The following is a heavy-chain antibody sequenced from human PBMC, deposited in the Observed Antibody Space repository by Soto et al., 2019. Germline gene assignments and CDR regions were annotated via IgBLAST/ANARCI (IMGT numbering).Heavy chain of an antibody. D-gene: IGHD3-22*01. CDR1: GGSFSGYY. V-gene: IGHV4-34*01. CDR3: ARATYYDSSAYYSPTLGMDA. J-gene: IGHJ6*02. Sequence: SETLSLTCAVYGGSFSGYYWSWIRQPPGKGLEWIGEINHSGSTNYNPSLKSRVTISVDTSKNQFSLKLSSVTAADTAVYYCARATYYDSSAYYSPTLGMDAWGQGTTVTVSS. CDR2: INHSGST.